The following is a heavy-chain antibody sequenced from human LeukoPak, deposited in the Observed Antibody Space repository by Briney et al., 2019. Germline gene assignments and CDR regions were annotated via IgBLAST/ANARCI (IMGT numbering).Heavy chain of an antibody. CDR2: VIGSGGST. J-gene: IGHJ4*02. V-gene: IGHV3-23*01. CDR1: GFTLSNYA. Sequence: GGSLRLSCAASGFTLSNYAMNWVRQAPGKGLEWVSVVIGSGGSTDYADSVKGRFTISRDNSKNTLYLEMNSLRAEDTAIYYCAKGGYDYIEIGYFDYWGQGTLVTVSS. CDR3: AKGGYDYIEIGYFDY. D-gene: IGHD5-12*01.